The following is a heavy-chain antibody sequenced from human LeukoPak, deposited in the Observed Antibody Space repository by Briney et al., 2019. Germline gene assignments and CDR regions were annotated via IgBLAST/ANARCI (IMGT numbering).Heavy chain of an antibody. CDR1: GGTFCSYA. V-gene: IGHV1-69*05. D-gene: IGHD5-12*01. J-gene: IGHJ6*03. CDR3: ARMSDIEGFYYYMDV. CDR2: IIPIFGTA. Sequence: SVKVSCKASGGTFCSYAISWVRQAPGQGLEWMGGIIPIFGTANYAQKFQGRVTITTDESTSTAYMELSSLRSEDTAVYYCARMSDIEGFYYYMDVWGKGTTVTVSS.